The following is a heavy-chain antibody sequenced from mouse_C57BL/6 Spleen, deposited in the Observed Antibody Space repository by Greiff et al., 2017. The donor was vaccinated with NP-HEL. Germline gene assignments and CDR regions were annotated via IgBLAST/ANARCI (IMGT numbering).Heavy chain of an antibody. CDR2: IDPSDSET. D-gene: IGHD1-1*02. CDR3: ARDYPHWYFDV. J-gene: IGHJ1*03. V-gene: IGHV1-52*01. CDR1: GYTFTSYW. Sequence: VQLQQPGAELVRPGSSVKLSCKASGYTFTSYWMHWVKQRPIQGLEWIGNIDPSDSETHYNQKFKDKATLTVDKSSSTAYMQLSSLTSEDSAVYYCARDYPHWYFDVWGTGTTVTVSS.